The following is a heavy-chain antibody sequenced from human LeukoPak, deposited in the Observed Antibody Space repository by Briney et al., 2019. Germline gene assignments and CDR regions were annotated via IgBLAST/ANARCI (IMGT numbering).Heavy chain of an antibody. CDR3: ARDSRFLEWPMDV. CDR2: IYTSGST. J-gene: IGHJ6*03. D-gene: IGHD3-3*01. V-gene: IGHV4-4*07. Sequence: PSETLSLTCTVSGGSISSYYWSWIRQPAGKGLEWIGRIYTSGSTNYNPSLKSRATMSVDKSKNQFSLKLSSVTAADTAVYYCARDSRFLEWPMDVWGKGTTVTVSS. CDR1: GGSISSYY.